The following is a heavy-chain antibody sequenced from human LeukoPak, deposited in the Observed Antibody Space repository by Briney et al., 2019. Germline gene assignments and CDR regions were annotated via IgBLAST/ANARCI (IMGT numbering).Heavy chain of an antibody. J-gene: IGHJ4*02. D-gene: IGHD2-2*01. V-gene: IGHV1-2*02. CDR3: AAVVVVPAGPFDY. Sequence: GSVKVSCKASGYTFTGHYVHWVRQAPGQGLEWLGWINPNSGGTNYAWKFQGRVTMTRDTSISTAYMELSRLRSDDTAVYYCAAVVVVPAGPFDYWGQGTLVTVSS. CDR2: INPNSGGT. CDR1: GYTFTGHY.